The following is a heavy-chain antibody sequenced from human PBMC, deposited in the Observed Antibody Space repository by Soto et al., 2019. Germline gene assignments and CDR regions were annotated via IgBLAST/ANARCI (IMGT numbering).Heavy chain of an antibody. D-gene: IGHD3-22*01. V-gene: IGHV4-4*02. Sequence: QVQLQESGPGLVKPSWTLSLTCAVSGGSISSNNWWSWVRQPPGKGLEWIGEIYHSGSTNYNPSLKSRVTMSVDKSKNQFSRKLSSVTAADTAVYFCAKRHDVTMTSQWGQGTLVTVSS. CDR3: AKRHDVTMTSQ. CDR2: IYHSGST. CDR1: GGSISSNNW. J-gene: IGHJ4*02.